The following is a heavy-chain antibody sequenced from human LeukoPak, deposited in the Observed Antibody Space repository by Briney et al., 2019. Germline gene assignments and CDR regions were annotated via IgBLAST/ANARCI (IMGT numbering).Heavy chain of an antibody. Sequence: GGSLRLSCAASGFSVSSNYMSWVRQAPGKGLEWVSVIDNGGNTYYADSVKVRFTISRDNSKNTLYLQMNSLRAEDTAVYYCARDGSARSLGNWGQGTLVSVSS. V-gene: IGHV3-53*01. J-gene: IGHJ4*02. D-gene: IGHD6-6*01. CDR1: GFSVSSNY. CDR3: ARDGSARSLGN. CDR2: IDNGGNT.